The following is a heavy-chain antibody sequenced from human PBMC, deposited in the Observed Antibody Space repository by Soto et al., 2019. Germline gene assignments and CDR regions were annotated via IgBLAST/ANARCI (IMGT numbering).Heavy chain of an antibody. Sequence: SETLSLTCTVSGGSISSYYWIWIREPPGRGLEWVEYIYNSGSTNYNPSLKSRVTISVDTSKNQVTLKLCSVTAADTAEYYCAKSSTYYYGGAGGGYYYYGMDVWGQGTTVTVSS. D-gene: IGHD3-10*01. CDR3: AKSSTYYYGGAGGGYYYYGMDV. V-gene: IGHV4-59*12. CDR1: GGSISSYY. J-gene: IGHJ6*02. CDR2: IYNSGST.